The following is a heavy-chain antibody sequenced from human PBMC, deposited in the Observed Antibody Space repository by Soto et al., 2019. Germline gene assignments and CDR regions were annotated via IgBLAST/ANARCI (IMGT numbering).Heavy chain of an antibody. D-gene: IGHD3-3*01. CDR2: IYYSGST. CDR3: ARPVYYDFAFGGSAWFDP. CDR1: GGSISSSSYY. Sequence: QLQLQESGPGLVKPSETLSLTCTVSGGSISSSSYYWGWIRQPPGKGLEWIGSIYYSGSTYYNPSLKSRVTISVDTSKNQFSLKLSSVTAADTAVYYCARPVYYDFAFGGSAWFDPWGQGTLVTVSS. J-gene: IGHJ5*02. V-gene: IGHV4-39*01.